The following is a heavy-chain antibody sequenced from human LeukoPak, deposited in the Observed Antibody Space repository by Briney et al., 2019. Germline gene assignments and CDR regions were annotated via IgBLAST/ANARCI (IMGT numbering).Heavy chain of an antibody. CDR2: ISGSGGST. D-gene: IGHD3-10*02. CDR3: AKDLRSGGDGDY. Sequence: GGSLRLSCAASGFTFTTYAMSWVRQAPGKGLEWVSAISGSGGSTYYADSVKGRFTISRDNSKNTLYLQMNSLRAEDTAVYYCAKDLRSGGDGDYWGQGTLVTVSS. V-gene: IGHV3-23*01. CDR1: GFTFTTYA. J-gene: IGHJ4*02.